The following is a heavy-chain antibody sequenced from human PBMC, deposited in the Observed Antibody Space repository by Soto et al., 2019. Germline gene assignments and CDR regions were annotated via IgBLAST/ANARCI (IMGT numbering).Heavy chain of an antibody. J-gene: IGHJ4*02. Sequence: GGSLRLSCAASGFTFSSYGMHWVRQAPGKGLEWVAVISYDGSNKYYADSVKGRFTISRDNSKNTLYLQMNSLRAEDTAVYYCARGKIAARPDPIDYWGQGTRVTVSS. CDR2: ISYDGSNK. CDR3: ARGKIAARPDPIDY. D-gene: IGHD6-6*01. CDR1: GFTFSSYG. V-gene: IGHV3-30*03.